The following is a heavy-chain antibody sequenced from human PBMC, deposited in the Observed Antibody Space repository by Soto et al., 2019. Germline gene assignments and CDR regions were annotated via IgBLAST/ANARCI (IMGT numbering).Heavy chain of an antibody. CDR2: MYYSGST. D-gene: IGHD2-21*02. V-gene: IGHV4-61*01. CDR3: ARGSHCGGDCYSGYYYYYGMDV. Sequence: SETLSLPCTVSGGSVSSGRNYWNWIRQPPGKGLEWIGYMYYSGSTNYNPSLKSRVTISVDTSKNQFSLKLTSVTAADTAVYYCARGSHCGGDCYSGYYYYYGMDVWGQGTTVTVSS. J-gene: IGHJ6*02. CDR1: GGSVSSGRNY.